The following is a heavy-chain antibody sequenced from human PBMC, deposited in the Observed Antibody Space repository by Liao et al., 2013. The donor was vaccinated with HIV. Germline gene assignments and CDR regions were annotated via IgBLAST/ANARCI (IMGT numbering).Heavy chain of an antibody. Sequence: LLQESGPGLVKPAETLSLTCTVSGGSIGTHYWSWIRQLPGEGLEWIGYVYYTGSTTYNPSLKSRLSISVDTSKNQFSLRLNSVTAADTALYYCARASRRAARTYYYFDSWGQGTLVTVSS. CDR2: VYYTGST. J-gene: IGHJ4*02. CDR1: GGSIGTHY. CDR3: ARASRRAARTYYYFDS. V-gene: IGHV4-59*11. D-gene: IGHD6-6*01.